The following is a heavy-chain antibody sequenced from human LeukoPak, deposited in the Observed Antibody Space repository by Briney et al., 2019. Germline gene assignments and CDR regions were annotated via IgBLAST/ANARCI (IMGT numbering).Heavy chain of an antibody. D-gene: IGHD3-3*01. CDR3: AREEWSSDAFDI. CDR2: ISGSGGST. V-gene: IGHV3-23*01. CDR1: GFTFSSYA. J-gene: IGHJ3*02. Sequence: PGGSLRLSCAASGFTFSSYAMSWVRQDPGKGLEWVSAISGSGGSTYYADSVKGRFTISRDNSKNTLYLQMNSLRAEDSAVYYCAREEWSSDAFDIWGQGTMVTVSS.